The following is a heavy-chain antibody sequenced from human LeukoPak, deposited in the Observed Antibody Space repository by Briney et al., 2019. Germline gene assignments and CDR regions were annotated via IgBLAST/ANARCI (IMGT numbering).Heavy chain of an antibody. J-gene: IGHJ3*02. D-gene: IGHD6-13*01. CDR1: GVSISSYY. Sequence: PSETLSLTCTVSGVSISSYYWSWIRQPPGKGLEWIGHIYYSGGANYNPSLKSRVTISLDTSRSQFSLKLSSVTAADTAVYYCARDGGYPLGAFDIWGLGPLVTVSS. V-gene: IGHV4-59*01. CDR2: IYYSGGA. CDR3: ARDGGYPLGAFDI.